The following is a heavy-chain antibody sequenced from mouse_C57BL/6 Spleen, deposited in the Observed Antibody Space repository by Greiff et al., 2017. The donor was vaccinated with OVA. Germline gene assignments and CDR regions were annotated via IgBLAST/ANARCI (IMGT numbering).Heavy chain of an antibody. Sequence: QVQLKQPGAELVKPGASVKLSCKASGYTFTSYWMHWVKQRPGQGLEWIGMIHPNSGSTNYNEKFKSKATLTVDKSSSTAYMQLSSLTSADSAVYYCARSGAFYLHYYAMDYWGQGTSVTVSS. D-gene: IGHD5-5*01. J-gene: IGHJ4*01. CDR3: ARSGAFYLHYYAMDY. V-gene: IGHV1-64*01. CDR2: IHPNSGST. CDR1: GYTFTSYW.